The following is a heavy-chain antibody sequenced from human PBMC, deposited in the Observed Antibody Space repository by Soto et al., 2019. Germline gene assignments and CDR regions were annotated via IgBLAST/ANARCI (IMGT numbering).Heavy chain of an antibody. CDR3: ARGRRSNLRLDY. D-gene: IGHD4-4*01. V-gene: IGHV4-34*01. J-gene: IGHJ4*02. Sequence: KTSETLSLTCAVYGGSFSGYYWSWIRQPPGKGLEWIGEINHSGSTNYNPSLKSRVTISVDTSKNQFSLKLSSVTAADTAVYYCARGRRSNLRLDYWGQGTLVTVSS. CDR2: INHSGST. CDR1: GGSFSGYY.